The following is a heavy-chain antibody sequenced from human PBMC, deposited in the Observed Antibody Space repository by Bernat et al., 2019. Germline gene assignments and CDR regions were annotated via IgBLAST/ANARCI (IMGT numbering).Heavy chain of an antibody. CDR3: AKGLILIVVDNY. D-gene: IGHD3-22*01. V-gene: IGHV3-23*01. J-gene: IGHJ4*02. Sequence: EVHLLESGGGLVQPGGSLRLSCAASGFTFSSYAISWVRQAPGMGLEWVSTITGSGGITYYADSVKGRFTLSRDNSKNTLYLQMHSLRAEDTAVYYCAKGLILIVVDNYWGQGTLVTVSS. CDR2: ITGSGGIT. CDR1: GFTFSSYA.